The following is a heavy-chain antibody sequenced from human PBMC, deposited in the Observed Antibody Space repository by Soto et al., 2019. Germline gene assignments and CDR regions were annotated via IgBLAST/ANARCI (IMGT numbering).Heavy chain of an antibody. Sequence: EVQLVESGGGLVQPGRSLRLSCAASGFTFDDYAMHWVRQAPGKGLEWVSGISWNSGSIGYADSVKGRFTISRDNAKNSLYLQMNSLRAEDTALYYCAKVNSDYPLGPVDYWGQGTLVTVSS. D-gene: IGHD5-12*01. CDR1: GFTFDDYA. CDR3: AKVNSDYPLGPVDY. V-gene: IGHV3-9*01. J-gene: IGHJ4*02. CDR2: ISWNSGSI.